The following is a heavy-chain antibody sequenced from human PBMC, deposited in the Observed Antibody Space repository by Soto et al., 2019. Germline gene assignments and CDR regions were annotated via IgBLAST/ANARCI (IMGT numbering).Heavy chain of an antibody. D-gene: IGHD3-3*01. J-gene: IGHJ4*02. CDR1: GYTFTSYA. Sequence: ASVKVSCKASGYTFTSYAVHWVRQAPGQRLEWMGWINAGNGNTKYSQKFQGRVTITRDTSASTAYMELSSLRSEDTAVYYCARGGPIAFFGVVITHFDYWGQGTLVTVSS. V-gene: IGHV1-3*01. CDR2: INAGNGNT. CDR3: ARGGPIAFFGVVITHFDY.